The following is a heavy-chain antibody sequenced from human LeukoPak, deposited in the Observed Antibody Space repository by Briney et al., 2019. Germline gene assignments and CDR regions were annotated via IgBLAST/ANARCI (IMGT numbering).Heavy chain of an antibody. J-gene: IGHJ4*02. D-gene: IGHD6-6*01. Sequence: SQTLSLTCAISGDSVSGDRAAWNWIRQSPSRGLEWLGRTYYRSRWYNDYAVSVKSRITISPDTSKNQFSLQLNSVTPEDTAVYYCARDLSLAMYEWGQGTLVTVSS. CDR1: GDSVSGDRAA. V-gene: IGHV6-1*01. CDR3: ARDLSLAMYE. CDR2: TYYRSRWYN.